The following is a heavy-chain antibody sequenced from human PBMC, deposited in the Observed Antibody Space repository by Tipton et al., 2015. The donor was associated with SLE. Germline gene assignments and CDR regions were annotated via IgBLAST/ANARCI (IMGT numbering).Heavy chain of an antibody. V-gene: IGHV3-7*01. J-gene: IGHJ6*03. D-gene: IGHD4-11*01. CDR2: IKEDGSER. CDR1: GFTFSSYW. Sequence: SLRLSCAASGFTFSSYWMSWVRQAPGKGLEWVANIKEDGSERYYVDSVKGRFTISRDNAKNSLYLQMNSLRAEDTAVYYCAKDSGLQFYYYMDVWGKGTTVTISS. CDR3: AKDSGLQFYYYMDV.